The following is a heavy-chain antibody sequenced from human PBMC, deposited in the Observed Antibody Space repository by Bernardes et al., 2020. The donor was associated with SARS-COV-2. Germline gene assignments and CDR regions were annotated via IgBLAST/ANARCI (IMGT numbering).Heavy chain of an antibody. J-gene: IGHJ4*02. V-gene: IGHV3-33*01. CDR1: GFTFSSYG. Sequence: GGSLRLSCGPSGFTFSSYGMHWVRQAPGKGLEWVAVIWYDGSNKHYADSVKGRSTISRDNFQNTLYLQMNSLTAEDTAVYFCARGNKEALAVAGTDYFDYWGQGTLVTVSS. D-gene: IGHD6-19*01. CDR3: ARGNKEALAVAGTDYFDY. CDR2: IWYDGSNK.